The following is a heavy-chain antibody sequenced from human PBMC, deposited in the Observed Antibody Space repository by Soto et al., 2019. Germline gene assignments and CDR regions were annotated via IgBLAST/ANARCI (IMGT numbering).Heavy chain of an antibody. J-gene: IGHJ5*02. Sequence: GAPVKVSLKASWYTLTSYYMHLVRQAPGQRVEWMGIINPSGGSTSYAQKFQGRVTMTRDTSTSTVYMELSSLRSEDTAVYYCARAVNHYDFWSGYPVGFDPWGQGTLVTVSS. D-gene: IGHD3-3*01. CDR3: ARAVNHYDFWSGYPVGFDP. CDR1: WYTLTSYY. V-gene: IGHV1-46*01. CDR2: INPSGGST.